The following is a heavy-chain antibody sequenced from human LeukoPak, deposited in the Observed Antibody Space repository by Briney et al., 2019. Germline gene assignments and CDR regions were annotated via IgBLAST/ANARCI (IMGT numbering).Heavy chain of an antibody. CDR1: GFTFTNFA. CDR3: LKGGGGEFDY. D-gene: IGHD4-23*01. J-gene: IGHJ4*02. CDR2: LSNTGGIT. Sequence: PGGSLRLSCAASGFTFTNFAMSWVRQAPGKGLEWVSSLSNTGGITYYPASVKGRFTISRDNSKNTVSLHMNRLRAEDTAIYYCLKGGGGEFDYWGQGTLVTVSS. V-gene: IGHV3-23*01.